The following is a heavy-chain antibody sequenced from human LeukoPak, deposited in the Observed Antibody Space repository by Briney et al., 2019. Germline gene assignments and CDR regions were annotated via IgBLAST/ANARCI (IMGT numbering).Heavy chain of an antibody. CDR3: AGTLRDGYNKGGFDY. J-gene: IGHJ4*02. D-gene: IGHD5-24*01. CDR1: GYSISSGYY. V-gene: IGHV4-38-2*01. CDR2: IYHSGST. Sequence: SETLSLTCAVSGYSISSGYYWGWIRQPPGKGLEWIGSIYHSGSTYYNPSLKSRVTISVDTSKNHFSLKLSSVTAADPAVYYCAGTLRDGYNKGGFDYWGQGTLVTVSS.